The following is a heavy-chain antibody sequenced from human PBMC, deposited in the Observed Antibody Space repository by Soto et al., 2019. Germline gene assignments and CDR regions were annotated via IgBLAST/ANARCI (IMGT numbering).Heavy chain of an antibody. J-gene: IGHJ4*02. CDR2: IIPIFGTA. Sequence: SVKVSCKASGGTFSSYAISWVRQAPGQGLEWMGGIIPIFGTANYARKFQGRVTITADKATSTADMELSSLRSEDKAVYYCARGKPYYYDSSGYSTYYFDYWGQGTLVTGSS. V-gene: IGHV1-69*06. CDR1: GGTFSSYA. CDR3: ARGKPYYYDSSGYSTYYFDY. D-gene: IGHD3-22*01.